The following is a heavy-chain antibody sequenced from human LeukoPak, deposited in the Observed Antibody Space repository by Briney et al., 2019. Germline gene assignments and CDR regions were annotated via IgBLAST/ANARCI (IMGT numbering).Heavy chain of an antibody. CDR2: IWYDGSNK. D-gene: IGHD3-9*01. V-gene: IGHV3-33*01. J-gene: IGHJ6*02. CDR1: GFTFSSYG. Sequence: GRSLRLSCAASGFTFSSYGMHWVRRAPGKGLEWVAVIWYDGSNKYYADSVKGRFTISRDNSKNTLYLQMHSLRAEDTAVYYCARPDPPYYDILTGYYLGDYGMDVWGQGTTVTVSS. CDR3: ARPDPPYYDILTGYYLGDYGMDV.